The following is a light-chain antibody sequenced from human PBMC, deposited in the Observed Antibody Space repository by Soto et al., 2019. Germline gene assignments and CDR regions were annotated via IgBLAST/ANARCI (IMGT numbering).Light chain of an antibody. Sequence: QSALTQPASVSGSPGQSITISCTGTSSDVGGYIYVSWYQQHPGKAPKLMIYEVSNRPSGVSNRFSGSKSGNTASLTISGLQAEDEADYYCSSYTSSSTYVFRTGTKLTVL. J-gene: IGLJ1*01. CDR2: EVS. CDR1: SSDVGGYIY. V-gene: IGLV2-14*01. CDR3: SSYTSSSTYV.